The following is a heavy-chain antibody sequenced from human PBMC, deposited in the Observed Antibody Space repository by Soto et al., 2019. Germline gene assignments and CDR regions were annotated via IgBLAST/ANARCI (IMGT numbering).Heavy chain of an antibody. J-gene: IGHJ5*02. CDR1: GFSFSSYS. V-gene: IGHV3-23*01. CDR3: AKWDGYGDH. CDR2: ISIGGDKT. Sequence: EVQLLESGGDLVQPGGSVRLSCAASGFSFSSYSFTWVRQAPGKGLEWVAGISIGGDKTWHADSVKGRFTISRDNSKNTVYLQMKSLRVDDTAVYYCAKWDGYGDHWGQGTLVTVSS. D-gene: IGHD5-18*01.